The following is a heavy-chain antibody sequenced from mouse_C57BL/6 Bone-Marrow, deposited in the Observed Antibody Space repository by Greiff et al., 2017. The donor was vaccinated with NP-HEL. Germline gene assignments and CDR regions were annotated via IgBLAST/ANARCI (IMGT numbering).Heavy chain of an antibody. CDR1: GFTFSSYG. J-gene: IGHJ1*03. V-gene: IGHV5-6*02. Sequence: EVKLVESGGDLVKPGGSLKLSCAASGFTFSSYGMSWVRQTPDKRLEWVATISSGGSYTYYPDSVKGRFTISRDNAKNTLYLQRSSLKSEDTAMYYCARRCYGSSYGYFDVWGTGTTVTVSS. D-gene: IGHD1-1*01. CDR2: ISSGGSYT. CDR3: ARRCYGSSYGYFDV.